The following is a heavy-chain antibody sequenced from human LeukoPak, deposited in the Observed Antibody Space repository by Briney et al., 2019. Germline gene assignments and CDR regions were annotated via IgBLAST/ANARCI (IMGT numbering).Heavy chain of an antibody. CDR1: GYTFTGYY. Sequence: ASVKVSCKASGYTFTGYYMLWVRQSPGQGLEWMGWINPTSGGTNYAQKFQGRVTMTRDTSISTAYMEVRRLTSDDTAVYFCARGAPQYYYDYSGYLDYWGQGTLVTVSS. V-gene: IGHV1-2*02. J-gene: IGHJ4*02. CDR3: ARGAPQYYYDYSGYLDY. D-gene: IGHD3-22*01. CDR2: INPTSGGT.